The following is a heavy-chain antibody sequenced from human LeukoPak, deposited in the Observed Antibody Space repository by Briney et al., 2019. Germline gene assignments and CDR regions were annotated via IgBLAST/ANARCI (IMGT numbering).Heavy chain of an antibody. J-gene: IGHJ6*02. Sequence: GGSLRLFCAASGFTFSDYNMNWVRQAPGKGLEWVSYITNGGSTIHHADSVKGRFTISRDNAKKTLYLQMNSLRAEDTAVYYCARSIGLTGGGVDVWGQGTTVTVSS. CDR1: GFTFSDYN. V-gene: IGHV3-11*01. D-gene: IGHD3-9*01. CDR3: ARSIGLTGGGVDV. CDR2: ITNGGSTI.